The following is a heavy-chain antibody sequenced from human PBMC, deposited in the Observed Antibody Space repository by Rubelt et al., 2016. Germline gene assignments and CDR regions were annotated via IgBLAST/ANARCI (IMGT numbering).Heavy chain of an antibody. J-gene: IGHJ4*02. CDR3: AGLPPWGAGNYYTADFGH. V-gene: IGHV4-59*01. CDR2: IYYSGST. Sequence: QVQLQESGPGLVKPSETLSLTCTVSGGSISSYYWSWIRQPPGKGLEWIGYIYYSGSTNYNPSLKSRVTISVDTPKNQFSLKVKLGTGADTAMYYCAGLPPWGAGNYYTADFGHWGQGALVTVSS. D-gene: IGHD3-10*01. CDR1: GGSISSYY.